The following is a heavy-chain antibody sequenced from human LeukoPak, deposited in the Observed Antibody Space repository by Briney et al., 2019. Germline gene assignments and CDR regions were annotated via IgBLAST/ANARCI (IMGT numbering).Heavy chain of an antibody. CDR2: ISRSGSTK. V-gene: IGHV3-11*04. Sequence: GGSLRLSCAASGFTFSDYNMRWIRQAPGKGLEWVSSISRSGSTKYYADSVKGRFTISRDNAKNSLFLQMNSLRAEDTAVYYCARDLDIWGQGTMVTVSS. CDR1: GFTFSDYN. CDR3: ARDLDI. J-gene: IGHJ3*02.